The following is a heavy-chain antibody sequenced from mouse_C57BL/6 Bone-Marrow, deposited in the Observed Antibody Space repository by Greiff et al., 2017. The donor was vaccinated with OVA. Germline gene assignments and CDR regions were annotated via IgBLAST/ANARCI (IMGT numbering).Heavy chain of an antibody. J-gene: IGHJ1*03. CDR3: AHYYYGSSWYFDV. Sequence: VQLKESVAALVRPGASVKLSCTASGFNIKNTYMHWVKQRPEQGLEWIGRIDPANGNTKYAPKFQGKATITADTSSNTAYLQLSSLTSEDTAIYYCAHYYYGSSWYFDVWGTGTTVTVSS. CDR1: GFNIKNTY. D-gene: IGHD1-1*01. CDR2: IDPANGNT. V-gene: IGHV14-3*01.